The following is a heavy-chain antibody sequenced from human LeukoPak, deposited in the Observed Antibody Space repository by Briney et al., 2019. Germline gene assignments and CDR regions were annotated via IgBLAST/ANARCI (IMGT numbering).Heavy chain of an antibody. J-gene: IGHJ4*02. CDR3: ARAVALYQPLDY. V-gene: IGHV3-53*01. CDR1: GFTVSSNY. D-gene: IGHD2-2*01. Sequence: GGSLRLSCAASGFTVSSNYMSWVRQAPGKGLEWVSVIYSGGSAYYADSVKGRFTISRDNSKNTLYLQMNSLGAEDTAVYYCARAVALYQPLDYWGQGTLVTVSS. CDR2: IYSGGSA.